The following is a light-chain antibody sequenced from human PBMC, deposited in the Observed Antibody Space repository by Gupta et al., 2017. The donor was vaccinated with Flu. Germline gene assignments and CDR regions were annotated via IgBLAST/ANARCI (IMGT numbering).Light chain of an antibody. CDR1: ALPKQF. J-gene: IGLJ3*02. CDR2: KDT. V-gene: IGLV3-25*03. Sequence: SYELTQPPSVSVSPGQTATITCPGEALPKQFGYWYQQKPGQAPVLVIYKDTERPSGIPDRFSGSSTGTTVTMTISGVQAEDEADYYCQSADDSGSFWVFGGGTKLNVL. CDR3: QSADDSGSFWV.